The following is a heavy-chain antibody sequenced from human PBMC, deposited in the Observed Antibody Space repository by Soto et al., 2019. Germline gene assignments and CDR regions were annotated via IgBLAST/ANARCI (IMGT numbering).Heavy chain of an antibody. CDR3: ADLYGVDV. Sequence: EVQLVESGGGLVQPGGSLRLSCAASGFIVSSHYMNWVRQAPGKGLEWVSVIYSGGSTYYADSVKGRFTISRDNSKNTLYLQMNGLRAEDTAVYYCADLYGVDVWGQGTTVTVSS. V-gene: IGHV3-66*01. CDR2: IYSGGST. CDR1: GFIVSSHY. J-gene: IGHJ6*02.